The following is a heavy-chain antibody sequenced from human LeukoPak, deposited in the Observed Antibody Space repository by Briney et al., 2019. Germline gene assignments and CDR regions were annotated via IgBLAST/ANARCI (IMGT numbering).Heavy chain of an antibody. D-gene: IGHD3-3*01. Sequence: SVKVSCKASGGTFSSYAISWVRQAPGQGLEWMGGIIPIFGTANYAQKFQGRVTITTDESTSTAYMELSSLRSEGTAVYYCARHDFWSGYYKEAYYYYMDVWGKGTTVTVSS. J-gene: IGHJ6*03. CDR2: IIPIFGTA. CDR3: ARHDFWSGYYKEAYYYYMDV. CDR1: GGTFSSYA. V-gene: IGHV1-69*05.